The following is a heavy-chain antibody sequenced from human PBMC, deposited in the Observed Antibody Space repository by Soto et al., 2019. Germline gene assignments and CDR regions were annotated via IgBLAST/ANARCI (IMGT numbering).Heavy chain of an antibody. J-gene: IGHJ4*02. CDR3: ARDAMAAAGSHGY. D-gene: IGHD6-13*01. CDR1: GYTFTSYG. Sequence: QVQLVQSGAEVKKPGASVKVSCKASGYTFTSYGISWVRQPPGQGLEWMGWISAYNGNTNYAHKIQGRVTMRADTSTSTAYMELSILRSDDTAVYSCARDAMAAAGSHGYWGQGTLVTVSS. CDR2: ISAYNGNT. V-gene: IGHV1-18*04.